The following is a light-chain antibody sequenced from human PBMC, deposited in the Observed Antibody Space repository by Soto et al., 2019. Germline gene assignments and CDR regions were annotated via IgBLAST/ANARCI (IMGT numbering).Light chain of an antibody. CDR1: QSVSSNS. Sequence: EIVLTQSPGTLSLSPGERATLSCRASQSVSSNSLAWFQQKPGQAPRLLIYGASNRATGIPDRFSGSGSGTDFTLTISRLEPEDVAVYYCQQYTGLPRTFGQGTKVEIK. CDR3: QQYTGLPRT. V-gene: IGKV3-20*01. CDR2: GAS. J-gene: IGKJ1*01.